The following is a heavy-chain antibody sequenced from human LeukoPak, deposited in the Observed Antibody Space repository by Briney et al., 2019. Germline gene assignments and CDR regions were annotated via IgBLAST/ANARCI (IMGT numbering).Heavy chain of an antibody. Sequence: SETLSLTCTVSGGSISSYYWSWIRQPPGKGLEWIGYIYYSGSTNYNPSLKSRVTISVDTSKNQFSLKLSSVTAADTAVYYCARIKAGGYYYYYYMDVWGRGTTVTVSS. V-gene: IGHV4-59*01. D-gene: IGHD3-10*01. CDR3: ARIKAGGYYYYYYMDV. CDR1: GGSISSYY. CDR2: IYYSGST. J-gene: IGHJ6*03.